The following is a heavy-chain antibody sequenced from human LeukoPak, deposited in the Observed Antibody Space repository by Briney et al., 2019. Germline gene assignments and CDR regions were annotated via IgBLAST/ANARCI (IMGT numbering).Heavy chain of an antibody. J-gene: IGHJ4*02. CDR1: GGSISSYY. V-gene: IGHV4-59*08. D-gene: IGHD6-19*01. Sequence: KPSETLSLTCTVSGGSISSYYWSWIRQPPGKGLEWIGYIYYSGSTNYNPSLKSRVTISVDTSKNQFSLKLSSVTAADTAVYYCARHDGYSSGWYNYWGQGTLVTVSS. CDR3: ARHDGYSSGWYNY. CDR2: IYYSGST.